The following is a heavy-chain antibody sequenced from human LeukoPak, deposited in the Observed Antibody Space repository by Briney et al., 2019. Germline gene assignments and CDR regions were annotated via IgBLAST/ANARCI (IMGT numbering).Heavy chain of an antibody. Sequence: GGSLRLSCAASGFTFTRFWLTWVRQSPGKGLEWVANINPDGTKTTYVDSVEGRFAISRDNDKNLVFLLMTGLSAEDTAMYYCATAPASVDSSWGQGTLVAVSS. J-gene: IGHJ5*02. CDR3: ATAPASVDSS. V-gene: IGHV3-7*01. CDR2: INPDGTKT. D-gene: IGHD3-3*01. CDR1: GFTFTRFW.